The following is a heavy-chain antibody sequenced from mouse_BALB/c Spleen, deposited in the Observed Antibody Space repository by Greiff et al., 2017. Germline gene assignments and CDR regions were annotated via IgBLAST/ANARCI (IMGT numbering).Heavy chain of an antibody. J-gene: IGHJ2*01. CDR2: IYWDDDK. D-gene: IGHD1-1*01. CDR3: ARAMGLYYGSSYDY. V-gene: IGHV8-12*01. CDR1: GFSLSTSGMG. Sequence: QVTLKESGPGILQPSQTLSLTCSFSGFSLSTSGMGVSWIRQPSGKGLEWLAHIYWDDDKRYNPSLKSRLTISKDTSRNQVFLKITSVDTADTATYYCARAMGLYYGSSYDYWGQGTTLTVSS.